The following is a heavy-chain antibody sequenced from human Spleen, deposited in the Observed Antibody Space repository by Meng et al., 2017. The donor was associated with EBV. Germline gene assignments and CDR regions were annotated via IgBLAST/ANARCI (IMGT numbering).Heavy chain of an antibody. CDR1: GYAFTSYG. Sequence: QVQLVQSGAEVKKPGASVKVSCKASGYAFTSYGISWVRQAPGQGLEWMGWVSAYNGNTNYAQKLQGRVTITTDTSTSTAYMELRSLRSDDTAVYYCARAPRYCGGDCYPYYFNYWGQGTLVTVSS. D-gene: IGHD2-21*02. CDR3: ARAPRYCGGDCYPYYFNY. V-gene: IGHV1-18*01. J-gene: IGHJ4*02. CDR2: VSAYNGNT.